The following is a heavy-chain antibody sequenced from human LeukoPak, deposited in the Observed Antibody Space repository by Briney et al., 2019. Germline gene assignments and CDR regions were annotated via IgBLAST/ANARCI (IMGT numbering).Heavy chain of an antibody. J-gene: IGHJ5*02. Sequence: PGGSLRLSCAASGFTFDDYAMHWVRQAPGKGLEWVSLISGDGGSTYYADSVKGRFTISRDSSKNSLYLQMNSLRTGDTALYYCAKDQYSGYDLSPNWFDPWGQGTLVTVSS. V-gene: IGHV3-43*02. CDR3: AKDQYSGYDLSPNWFDP. CDR1: GFTFDDYA. D-gene: IGHD5-12*01. CDR2: ISGDGGST.